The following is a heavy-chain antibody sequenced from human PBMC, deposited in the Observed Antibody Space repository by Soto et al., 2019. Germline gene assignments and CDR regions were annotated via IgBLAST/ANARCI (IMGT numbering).Heavy chain of an antibody. V-gene: IGHV1-69*17. CDR3: ARESLGAKGADH. CDR2: IIPIIGVT. Sequence: QVQLVQSGAEVKRPGSSVKVSCASSGDTFNSYVISWVRQAPGQGLEWKGGIIPIIGVTHYAQKFQGRVTISALSSTGTAYMELTNLGFEDTALYYCARESLGAKGADHWGQGTLVTVSS. D-gene: IGHD3-16*01. J-gene: IGHJ4*02. CDR1: GDTFNSYV.